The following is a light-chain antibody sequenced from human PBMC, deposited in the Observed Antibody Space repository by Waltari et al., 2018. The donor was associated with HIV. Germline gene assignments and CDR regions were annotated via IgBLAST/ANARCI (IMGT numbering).Light chain of an antibody. J-gene: IGLJ2*01. CDR3: SSYTSSTTLV. Sequence: QSALTQPASVSGSPGQSITISCTGTSSDVGGYNYVSWYQQHPGKAPKLMIYEVSNRPSGGSNRFTSSQSGNTASRTISALQAEDEADYYCSSYTSSTTLVFGGGTKLTVL. CDR2: EVS. CDR1: SSDVGGYNY. V-gene: IGLV2-14*01.